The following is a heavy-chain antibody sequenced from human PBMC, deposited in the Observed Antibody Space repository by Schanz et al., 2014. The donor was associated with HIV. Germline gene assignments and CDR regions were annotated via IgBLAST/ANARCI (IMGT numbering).Heavy chain of an antibody. J-gene: IGHJ6*02. CDR2: IKEDGIEK. D-gene: IGHD3-3*01. CDR3: ARDKSGITSFGVVNGYYYSMDL. Sequence: EVRLVESGGGLVQSGGSLRLSCAASGFSFSNFWVTWVRQAPGKRLEWVANIKEDGIEKYYVDSVKGRFTISRDNAKNSLYLNMYSLRAEDTAVYYCARDKSGITSFGVVNGYYYSMDLWGLGTTVTVSS. V-gene: IGHV3-7*01. CDR1: GFSFSNFW.